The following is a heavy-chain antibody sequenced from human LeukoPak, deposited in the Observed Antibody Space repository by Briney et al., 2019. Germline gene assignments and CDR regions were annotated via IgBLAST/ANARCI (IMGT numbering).Heavy chain of an antibody. Sequence: SVKVSCKASGGTFSSYAISWVRQAPGQGLEWMGGIIPIFGTAHYAQKFQGTVTITTDESTSTAYMELSSLRSEDTAVHYCARGPFKGYCGGDCYALRYYYYYMDVWGKGTTVTVSS. V-gene: IGHV1-69*05. D-gene: IGHD2-21*02. J-gene: IGHJ6*03. CDR3: ARGPFKGYCGGDCYALRYYYYYMDV. CDR1: GGTFSSYA. CDR2: IIPIFGTA.